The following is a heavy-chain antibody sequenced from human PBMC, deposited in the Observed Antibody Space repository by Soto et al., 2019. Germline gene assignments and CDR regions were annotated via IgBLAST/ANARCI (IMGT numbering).Heavy chain of an antibody. J-gene: IGHJ4*02. CDR3: ATSSRYDSSGYYDSWDY. CDR2: IYYSGST. Sequence: SETLSLTCTVSGGSISSYYWSWIRQPPGKGLEWIGYIYYSGSTNYNPSLKSRVTISVDTSKNQFSLKLSSVTAADTAVYYCATSSRYDSSGYYDSWDYWGQGTLVTVSS. D-gene: IGHD3-22*01. CDR1: GGSISSYY. V-gene: IGHV4-59*01.